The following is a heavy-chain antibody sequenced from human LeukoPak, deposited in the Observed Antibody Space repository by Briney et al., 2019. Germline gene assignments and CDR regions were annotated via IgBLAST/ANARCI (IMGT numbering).Heavy chain of an antibody. D-gene: IGHD6-13*01. CDR1: GFTFSSYA. CDR2: ITGSGDTT. CDR3: AKDYSNIPAPANALFGY. J-gene: IGHJ4*02. Sequence: GGSLRLSCAASGFTFSSYAMSWVRQAPGKGLEWVSGITGSGDTTFYADSVKGRFTISRDNSENTLYLQMNSLRPEDTALYYCAKDYSNIPAPANALFGYWGQGTLVTVSS. V-gene: IGHV3-23*01.